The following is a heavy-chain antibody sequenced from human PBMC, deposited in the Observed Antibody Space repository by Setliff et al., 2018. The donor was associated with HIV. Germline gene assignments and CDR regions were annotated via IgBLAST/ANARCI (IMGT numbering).Heavy chain of an antibody. Sequence: SETLSLTCAVSGYSISTAYYWGWIRQPPGKGLEWIGSVYHSGTTYYNPSLKSRVTISVDMSNNQFSLKVTSVTAADTAVYYCMRGRSITIFGVAYFDFWGQGTKVT. D-gene: IGHD3-3*01. J-gene: IGHJ4*02. V-gene: IGHV4-38-2*01. CDR3: MRGRSITIFGVAYFDF. CDR2: VYHSGTT. CDR1: GYSISTAYY.